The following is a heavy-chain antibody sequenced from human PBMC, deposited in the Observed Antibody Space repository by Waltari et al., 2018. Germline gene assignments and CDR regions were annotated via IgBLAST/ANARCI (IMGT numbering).Heavy chain of an antibody. J-gene: IGHJ4*02. D-gene: IGHD6-19*01. Sequence: EVQLVQSGAAVKTPGESPKLYCKGSGYSLTRYWIGWVRQMPGKGLGWMGIISPGDSDTSYSPSFQGQVTISADKSISTAYLQWSSLKASDTAMYYCARLYSSGWYPIDYWGQGTLVTVSS. CDR2: ISPGDSDT. CDR3: ARLYSSGWYPIDY. V-gene: IGHV5-51*01. CDR1: GYSLTRYW.